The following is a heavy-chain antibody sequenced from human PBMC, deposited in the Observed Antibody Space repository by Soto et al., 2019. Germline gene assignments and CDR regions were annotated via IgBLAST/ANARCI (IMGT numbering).Heavy chain of an antibody. CDR1: GGSISSGAYY. Sequence: QVQLQESGPGLVTPSQSLSLTCTVSGGSISSGAYYWRWIRQHPGRGLEWIGHISYSGKSDYNPSLESRVAISLDTPRNQFSLKLSSMIAAATAMYYCAASPNADFFDYWGPGALVTVSA. CDR3: AASPNADFFDY. J-gene: IGHJ4*02. CDR2: ISYSGKS. V-gene: IGHV4-31*03.